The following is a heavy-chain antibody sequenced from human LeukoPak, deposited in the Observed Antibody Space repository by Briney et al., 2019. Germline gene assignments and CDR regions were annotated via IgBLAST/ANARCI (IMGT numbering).Heavy chain of an antibody. Sequence: ASVKVSCKASGYTFTSYYIPWVRQAPGQGLKWMGIINPSGGSTSYAQKFQGRVTMTRDTSTSTVYMELSSLRSEDTAVYYCARAAGGYCSSTSCRAGDYYMDVWGKGTTVTVSS. CDR1: GYTFTSYY. V-gene: IGHV1-46*01. D-gene: IGHD2-2*01. CDR3: ARAAGGYCSSTSCRAGDYYMDV. CDR2: INPSGGST. J-gene: IGHJ6*03.